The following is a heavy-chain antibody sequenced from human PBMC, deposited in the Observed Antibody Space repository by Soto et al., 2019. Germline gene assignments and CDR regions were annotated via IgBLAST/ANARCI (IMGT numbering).Heavy chain of an antibody. V-gene: IGHV3-23*01. CDR3: TKRPLGSGDDRDY. Sequence: EVQLLDSGGGLLQPGGSLRLSCAAYGFTFSNYGLNWVRKAPGTRLEWGSAISASGGSTYYADSVKVRFTISRDNSKNTQYLPMRSLRAEDTAVYYCTKRPLGSGDDRDYGGQGARVTVAS. D-gene: IGHD5-12*01. CDR2: ISASGGST. CDR1: GFTFSNYG. J-gene: IGHJ4*02.